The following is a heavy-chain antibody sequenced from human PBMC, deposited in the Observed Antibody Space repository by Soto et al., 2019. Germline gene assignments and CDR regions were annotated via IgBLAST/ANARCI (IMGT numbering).Heavy chain of an antibody. Sequence: QVQLQQWGAGLLKPSETLSLTCAVYGGSFSGYYWTWIRQSPGKGLEWIGEINDSGSISYNPSLKRRVTISVDTAKNQLSLQMDSVTAADTAVYYCARGGIADRLGYWGQGTLVTVSS. D-gene: IGHD6-6*01. CDR3: ARGGIADRLGY. J-gene: IGHJ4*02. CDR2: INDSGSI. V-gene: IGHV4-34*01. CDR1: GGSFSGYY.